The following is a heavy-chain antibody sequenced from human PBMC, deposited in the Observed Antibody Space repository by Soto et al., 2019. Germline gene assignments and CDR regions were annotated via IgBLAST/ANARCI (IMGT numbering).Heavy chain of an antibody. Sequence: SVKVSCKASGGTFSSYAISWVRQAPGQGLEWMGGIIPIFGTANYAQKFQGRVTITADESTSTAYMELSSLRSEDTAVYYCAVDFWSGYYQDNWFDPWGQGTLVTVSS. CDR3: AVDFWSGYYQDNWFDP. CDR1: GGTFSSYA. CDR2: IIPIFGTA. J-gene: IGHJ5*02. D-gene: IGHD3-3*01. V-gene: IGHV1-69*13.